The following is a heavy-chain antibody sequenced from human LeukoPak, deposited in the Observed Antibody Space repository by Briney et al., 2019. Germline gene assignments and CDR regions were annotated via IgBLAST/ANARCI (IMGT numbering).Heavy chain of an antibody. V-gene: IGHV3-74*01. CDR1: GFTFSSYW. CDR3: AKAREWLLGYFDL. CDR2: INSDGSST. J-gene: IGHJ2*01. Sequence: GGSLRLSCAASGFTFSSYWMHWVRQAPGKGLVWVSRINSDGSSTNYADSVKGRFTISRDNAKNSLYLQTNSLRAEDTALYYCAKAREWLLGYFDLWGRGTLVTVSS. D-gene: IGHD3-3*01.